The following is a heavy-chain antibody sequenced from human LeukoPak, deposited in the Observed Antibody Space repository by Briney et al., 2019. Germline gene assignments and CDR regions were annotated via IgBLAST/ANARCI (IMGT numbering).Heavy chain of an antibody. CDR3: ARTVYGAGSYYIS. CDR2: INPSGGST. V-gene: IGHV1-46*01. D-gene: IGHD3-10*01. CDR1: GYTFTSYY. J-gene: IGHJ4*02. Sequence: ASVKVSCKASGYTFTSYYMHWVRQAPGQGLEWMGIINPSGGSTSYAQKFQGRVTMTRDMSTSTVYMELSSLRSDDTAVFYCARTVYGAGSYYISWGQGTLVTVSS.